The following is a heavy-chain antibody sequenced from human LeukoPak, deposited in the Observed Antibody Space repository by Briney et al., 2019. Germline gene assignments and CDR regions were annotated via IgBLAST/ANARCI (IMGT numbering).Heavy chain of an antibody. D-gene: IGHD5-18*01. Sequence: PSETLSLTCAVYGGSFSGYYWSWIRQPPGKGLEWIGEINHSGSTNYIPSLKSRVTISVDTSKNQFSLKLSSVTAADTAVYYCARGRSYGQAYFDYWGQGTLVTVSS. J-gene: IGHJ4*02. CDR1: GGSFSGYY. CDR3: ARGRSYGQAYFDY. V-gene: IGHV4-34*01. CDR2: INHSGST.